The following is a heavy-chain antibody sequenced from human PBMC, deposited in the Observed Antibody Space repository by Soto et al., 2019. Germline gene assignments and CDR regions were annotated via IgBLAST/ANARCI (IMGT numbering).Heavy chain of an antibody. CDR3: GRANSSGSPIAS. Sequence: QVQLQQSGPGLVEPSGTLSLTCAVSGGSVNSPNWWNWVRQPPETGLEWIGEMHHSGSSNYNPSLKTRLTLSVDKSNNELSMNLNSVTAADTAIYYCGRANSSGSPIASCGQGILVTVSS. V-gene: IGHV4-4*02. D-gene: IGHD6-19*01. J-gene: IGHJ4*02. CDR1: GGSVNSPNW. CDR2: MHHSGSS.